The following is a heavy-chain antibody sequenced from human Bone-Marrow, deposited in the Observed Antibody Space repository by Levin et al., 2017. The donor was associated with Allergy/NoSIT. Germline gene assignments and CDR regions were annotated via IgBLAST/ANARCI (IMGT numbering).Heavy chain of an antibody. V-gene: IGHV3-23*01. CDR1: GFTFSSYA. D-gene: IGHD3-3*01. J-gene: IGHJ1*01. Sequence: GESLKISCEASGFTFSSYAMTWVRQAPGKGLEWVSTISGSGGSAYYAESVKGRFTISRDNSKYTLYLQMNSLRAEDTAVYSCAKSAEFFWSGYANWGQGTLVTVSS. CDR2: ISGSGGSA. CDR3: AKSAEFFWSGYAN.